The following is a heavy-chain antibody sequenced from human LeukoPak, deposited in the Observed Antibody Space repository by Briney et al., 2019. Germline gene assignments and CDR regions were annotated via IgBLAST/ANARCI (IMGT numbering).Heavy chain of an antibody. CDR2: ISGSGGST. Sequence: GGSLRLSCAASGFTFSSYAMSWVRQAPGKGLEWVSAISGSGGSTYYADSVKGRFTISRDNSKNTLYQQMNSLRAEDTAVYYCAKVALSSSWYGGQYYFDYWGQGTLVTVSS. J-gene: IGHJ4*02. D-gene: IGHD6-13*01. V-gene: IGHV3-23*01. CDR3: AKVALSSSWYGGQYYFDY. CDR1: GFTFSSYA.